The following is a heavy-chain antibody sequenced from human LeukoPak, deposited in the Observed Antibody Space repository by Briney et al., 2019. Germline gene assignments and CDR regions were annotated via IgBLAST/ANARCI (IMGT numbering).Heavy chain of an antibody. CDR3: ARVYDSSGYYPLRSDY. Sequence: RSLRLSCAASGFTFSSYAMHWVRQAPGKGPEWVAVISYDGSNKYYADSVKGRSTISRDNSKNTLYLQMNSLRAEDTAVYYCARVYDSSGYYPLRSDYWGQGTLVTVSS. J-gene: IGHJ4*02. CDR1: GFTFSSYA. V-gene: IGHV3-30-3*01. CDR2: ISYDGSNK. D-gene: IGHD3-22*01.